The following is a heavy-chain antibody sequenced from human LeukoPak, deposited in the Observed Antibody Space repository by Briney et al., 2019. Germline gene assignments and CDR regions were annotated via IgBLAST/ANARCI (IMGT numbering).Heavy chain of an antibody. CDR1: GFTFSDYY. CDR2: ISSSGSTI. J-gene: IGHJ4*02. CDR3: ARIWPIVATIFTPHYFDY. Sequence: GGSLRLSCAASGFTFSDYYMSWIRQAPGKGLEWVSYISSSGSTIYYADSVKGRFTISRDNAKNSLYLQMNSLRAEDTAVYYCARIWPIVATIFTPHYFDYWGQGTLVTVSS. D-gene: IGHD5-12*01. V-gene: IGHV3-11*01.